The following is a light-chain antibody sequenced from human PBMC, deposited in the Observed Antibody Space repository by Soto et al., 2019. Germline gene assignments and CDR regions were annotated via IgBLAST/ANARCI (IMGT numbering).Light chain of an antibody. CDR3: LQDYNYPRT. J-gene: IGKJ1*01. CDR2: AAS. Sequence: AIRMTQSPSCLSASVGDRVTMXCRASQGIGSDLDWFQQKPGKAPKLLIYAASSLQSGVPSRCSGSGSGTDFTPTISSLQPEDFATYYRLQDYNYPRTFGQGTKVDIK. CDR1: QGIGSD. V-gene: IGKV1-6*01.